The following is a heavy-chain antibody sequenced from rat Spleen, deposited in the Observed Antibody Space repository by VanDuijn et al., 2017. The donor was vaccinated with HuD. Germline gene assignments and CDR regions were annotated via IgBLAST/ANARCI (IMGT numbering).Heavy chain of an antibody. CDR2: ISYSGST. D-gene: IGHD1-4*01. CDR1: GYSITSNY. J-gene: IGHJ2*01. CDR3: VRSVGYTYSFFDY. V-gene: IGHV3-1*01. Sequence: EVQLQESGPGLVKPSQSLSLTCSVTGYSITSNYWVWIRKFPGNKMEWIGHISYSGSTRYNPSLKSRISITRDTSKNQFFLQLNSVTTEDTATYCCVRSVGYTYSFFDYWGQGVMVTVSS.